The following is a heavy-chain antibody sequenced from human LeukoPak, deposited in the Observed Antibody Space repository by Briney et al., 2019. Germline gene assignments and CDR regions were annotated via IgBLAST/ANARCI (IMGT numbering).Heavy chain of an antibody. V-gene: IGHV3-53*01. CDR2: IYSGGST. D-gene: IGHD4-17*01. J-gene: IGHJ4*02. Sequence: RPGGSLRLSCAASGFTVSSNYMSWVRQAPGKGLEWVSVIYSGGSTYYADSVKGRFTISRDNSKNTLYLQMNSLRAEDTAVYYCARGSPGARSTVTTVGVDYWGQGTLVTVSS. CDR1: GFTVSSNY. CDR3: ARGSPGARSTVTTVGVDY.